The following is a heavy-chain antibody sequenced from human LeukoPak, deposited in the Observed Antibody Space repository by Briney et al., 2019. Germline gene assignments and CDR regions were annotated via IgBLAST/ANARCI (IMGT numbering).Heavy chain of an antibody. Sequence: SETLSLTCTVSGGSISSGSHYWSWIRQPAGKGLEWIGLIYTSGTTKTNPSLESRVTTSLDTSKNQFSLKLGSVTAADTAVYYCAREFESWGQGTLVTVSS. CDR2: IYTSGTT. CDR3: AREFES. J-gene: IGHJ5*01. V-gene: IGHV4-61*02. CDR1: GGSISSGSHY.